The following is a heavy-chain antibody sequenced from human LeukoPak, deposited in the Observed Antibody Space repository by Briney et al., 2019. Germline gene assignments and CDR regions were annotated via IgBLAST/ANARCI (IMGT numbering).Heavy chain of an antibody. J-gene: IGHJ4*02. D-gene: IGHD5-24*01. CDR1: GLTFSNAW. Sequence: GGSLRLSCAASGLTFSNAWMSWVRQAPGKGLEWVSTISGGGDATYYADSVKGRFTISRDNSRNTLYLQMNSLRAEDTAVYYCAKSGYNRFDYWGQGTLVTVSS. CDR2: ISGGGDAT. V-gene: IGHV3-23*01. CDR3: AKSGYNRFDY.